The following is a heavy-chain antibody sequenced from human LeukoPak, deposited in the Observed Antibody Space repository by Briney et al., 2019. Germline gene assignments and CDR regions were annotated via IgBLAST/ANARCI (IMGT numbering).Heavy chain of an antibody. J-gene: IGHJ2*01. CDR3: ARSPYYYDRSGRNWYFDL. Sequence: QPGGSLRLSCAASGFTFSSYWMNWVRQAPGKGLEWVANIKQDGSEKYYVDSVKGRFTISRDNAKNLLYLQMNSLRAEDTAVYYCARSPYYYDRSGRNWYFDLWGRGTLVTVSS. CDR2: IKQDGSEK. V-gene: IGHV3-7*01. CDR1: GFTFSSYW. D-gene: IGHD3-22*01.